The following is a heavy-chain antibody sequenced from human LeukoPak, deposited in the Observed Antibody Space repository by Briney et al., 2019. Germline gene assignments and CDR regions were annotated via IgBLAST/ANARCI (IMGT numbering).Heavy chain of an antibody. D-gene: IGHD5-12*01. J-gene: IGHJ4*02. Sequence: GGSLRLSCAASGFTFSSYSMSWVRQAPGKGLEWVSSISSSSSYIYYADSVKGRFTISRDNAKNSLYLQMNSLRAEDTAVYYCARDWEYSGYDFDYWGQGTLVTVSS. CDR2: ISSSSSYI. V-gene: IGHV3-21*01. CDR3: ARDWEYSGYDFDY. CDR1: GFTFSSYS.